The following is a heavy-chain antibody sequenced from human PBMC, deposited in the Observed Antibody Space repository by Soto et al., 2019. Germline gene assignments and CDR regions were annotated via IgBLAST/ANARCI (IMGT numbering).Heavy chain of an antibody. CDR1: GYIFVNYG. J-gene: IGHJ6*02. V-gene: IGHV1-18*01. D-gene: IGHD3-16*01. Sequence: QVQLVQSGDEVKKPGASVKVSCKASGYIFVNYGIAWVRQAPGQGLEWMGWIIPYTGNTHSATKVQGRLTMTTDTSTSTDYMDLGSLTSDDTAVYYCVMVDNYVTPTPQDVWGQGTTVTVSS. CDR2: IIPYTGNT. CDR3: VMVDNYVTPTPQDV.